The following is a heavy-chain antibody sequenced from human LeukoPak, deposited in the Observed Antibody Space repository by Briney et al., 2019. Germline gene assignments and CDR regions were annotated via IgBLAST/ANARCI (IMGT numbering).Heavy chain of an antibody. V-gene: IGHV3-11*05. Sequence: GGSLRLSCAASGFTFSDYYMTWIRQAPGEWLEWLSYINTGSTYTNYANSVKGRFTISRDNAKNSLYLQLNSLRAEDTAVYYCTREDNWYFDLWGRGTLVTVSS. CDR1: GFTFSDYY. CDR3: TREDNWYFDL. J-gene: IGHJ2*01. CDR2: INTGSTYT.